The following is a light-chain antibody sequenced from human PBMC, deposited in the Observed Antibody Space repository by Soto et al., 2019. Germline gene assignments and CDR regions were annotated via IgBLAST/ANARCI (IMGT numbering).Light chain of an antibody. CDR2: EVS. CDR3: SSYSGSNNFPYV. V-gene: IGLV2-8*01. Sequence: QSALTQPPSASGSPGQSVTISCTGTSSDVGGYNYVSWYQQHPGKAPKLMIYEVSKRPSGVPDRFSGSKSGNTASLTVSELLSDDEADYYCSSYSGSNNFPYVFGTGTNVTVL. CDR1: SSDVGGYNY. J-gene: IGLJ1*01.